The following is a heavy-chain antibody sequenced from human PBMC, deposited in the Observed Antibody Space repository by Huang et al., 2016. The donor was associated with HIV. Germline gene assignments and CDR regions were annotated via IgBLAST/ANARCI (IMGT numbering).Heavy chain of an antibody. CDR2: VYYIGGT. CDR3: ARQPIVGATYPFDI. Sequence: QVQLQESGPGLVKPSETLSLTCPVSGDSLSSSTNYFWAWIRQPPGKGLEWVAKVYYIGGTYYNPSLKSRVTISVDTSKNQFYLKVRSVRAADTAVYYCARQPIVGATYPFDIWGQGTMVTVSS. D-gene: IGHD1-26*01. V-gene: IGHV4-39*01. J-gene: IGHJ3*02. CDR1: GDSLSSSTNYF.